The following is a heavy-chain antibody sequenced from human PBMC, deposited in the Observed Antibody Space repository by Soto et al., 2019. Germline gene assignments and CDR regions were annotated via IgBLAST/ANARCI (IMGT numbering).Heavy chain of an antibody. CDR2: IRAYNVNT. Sequence: QVQLVQSGAEVKKPGASVKVSCKASGYTFSIYGISWVRQAPGQGLEWMGWIRAYNVNTKYAQKLQGRVTVPTDTSTSRAYTYLRSLRSDDAAVYYCARDLSGGTYLSFFDLWGRGTLVTASS. V-gene: IGHV1-18*01. CDR1: GYTFSIYG. CDR3: ARDLSGGTYLSFFDL. D-gene: IGHD1-26*01. J-gene: IGHJ2*01.